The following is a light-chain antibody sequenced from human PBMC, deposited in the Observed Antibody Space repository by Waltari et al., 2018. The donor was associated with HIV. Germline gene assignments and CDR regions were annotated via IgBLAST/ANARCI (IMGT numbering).Light chain of an antibody. Sequence: QSVLTQPPSASGTPGQRVTISCSGSSSNIGSNVVSWYQQLPGTAPQLLIYTNVARPSGVPDRFSGSKSGTSASLAISGLQSEDEADYYCATWDDRLNGVVFGGGTKLTVL. V-gene: IGLV1-44*01. J-gene: IGLJ2*01. CDR1: SSNIGSNV. CDR3: ATWDDRLNGVV. CDR2: TNV.